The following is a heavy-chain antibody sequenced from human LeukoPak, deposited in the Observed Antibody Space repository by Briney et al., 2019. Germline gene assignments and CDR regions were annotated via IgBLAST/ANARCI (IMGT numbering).Heavy chain of an antibody. Sequence: PSETLSLTCTVSGASIGSYFWSWIRQPPGKGLEWIGYIYYGGGTNYNPSFEGRITISVDTSKNQISLNLTSVTAADTAIYYCARERGDYDSDNWFDSWGQGTLVTVSS. CDR2: IYYGGGT. V-gene: IGHV4-59*01. J-gene: IGHJ5*01. D-gene: IGHD4-17*01. CDR1: GASIGSYF. CDR3: ARERGDYDSDNWFDS.